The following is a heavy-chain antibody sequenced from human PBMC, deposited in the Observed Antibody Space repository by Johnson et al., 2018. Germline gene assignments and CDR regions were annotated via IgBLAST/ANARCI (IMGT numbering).Heavy chain of an antibody. Sequence: QVQLQESGPGLVKPSETLSLTCTVSGGSISSYYWSWIRQPPGKGLEWLGYISYSGSTNYNPSLKSRVTISVDTSKNQFSLKLRSVTAADTAVYYCAREGPEEYFQHWGQGTLVTVSS. V-gene: IGHV4-59*01. CDR1: GGSISSYY. CDR3: AREGPEEYFQH. J-gene: IGHJ1*01. CDR2: ISYSGST.